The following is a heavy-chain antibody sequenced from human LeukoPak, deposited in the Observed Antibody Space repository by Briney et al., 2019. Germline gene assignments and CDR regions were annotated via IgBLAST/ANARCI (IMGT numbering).Heavy chain of an antibody. D-gene: IGHD3-10*01. J-gene: IGHJ4*02. Sequence: SETLSLTCTVSGGSINSYYRSWIRQPAGKGLEWIGRLSSSGSTNSNPSLKSRVTMSVDTSKNQLSLNLTSVTAADTAMYYCTRDDFGSGRPFDYWGQGILVTVSS. CDR1: GGSINSYY. CDR3: TRDDFGSGRPFDY. CDR2: LSSSGST. V-gene: IGHV4-4*07.